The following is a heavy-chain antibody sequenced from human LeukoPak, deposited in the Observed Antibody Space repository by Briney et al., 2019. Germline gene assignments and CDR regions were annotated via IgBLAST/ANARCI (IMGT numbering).Heavy chain of an antibody. D-gene: IGHD6-13*01. V-gene: IGHV3-30*02. CDR1: GFTFSSYG. CDR3: AKERAAPGTNLDY. CDR2: IWYDGSNK. Sequence: TGGSLRLSCAASGFTFSSYGMHWVRQAPGKGLEWVAFIWYDGSNKYYADSVKGRFTISRDNSKNTLYLQMNSLRAEDTAVYYCAKERAAPGTNLDYWGQGTLVTVSS. J-gene: IGHJ4*02.